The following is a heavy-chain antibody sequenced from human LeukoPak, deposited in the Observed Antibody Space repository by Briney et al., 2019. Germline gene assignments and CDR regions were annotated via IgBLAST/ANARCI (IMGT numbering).Heavy chain of an antibody. CDR1: GGSFSGYY. J-gene: IGHJ4*02. Sequence: SETLSLTCAVYGGSFSGYYWSWIRQPPGKGLEWIGEINHSGSTNYNPSLKSRVTISVDTSKNQFSLKLSSVTAADTAVYYCASERYYHNWGQGTLVTVSS. V-gene: IGHV4-34*01. D-gene: IGHD3-22*01. CDR3: ASERYYHN. CDR2: INHSGST.